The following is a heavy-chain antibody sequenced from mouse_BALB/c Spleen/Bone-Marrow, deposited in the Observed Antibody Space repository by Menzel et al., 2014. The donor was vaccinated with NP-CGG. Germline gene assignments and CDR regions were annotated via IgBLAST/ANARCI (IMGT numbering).Heavy chain of an antibody. D-gene: IGHD2-1*01. V-gene: IGHV1-7*01. CDR2: INPSTGYT. CDR1: GYTFTSYW. Sequence: QVQLQQSGAELAKPGASVKMSCKASGYTFTSYWMHWVKQRPGQGLEWIGYINPSTGYTEYNQKFKDKATLTADKSYSTAYMQLSSLTSENSAVYYCASHYGNYDAMDYWGQGTSVTVSS. J-gene: IGHJ4*01. CDR3: ASHYGNYDAMDY.